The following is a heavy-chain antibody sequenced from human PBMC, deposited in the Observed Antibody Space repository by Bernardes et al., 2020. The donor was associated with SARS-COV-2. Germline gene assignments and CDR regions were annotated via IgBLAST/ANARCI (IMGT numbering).Heavy chain of an antibody. CDR2: VFYSGST. CDR3: ARIWDSIWGAPLD. V-gene: IGHV4-31*03. J-gene: IGHJ4*02. CDR1: GASLSDRVYH. D-gene: IGHD3-16*01. Sequence: LSITCTVAGASLSDRVYHWSWIRQPPGKGLEWIGHVFYSGSTDYNPSLKSRLLMSIDTSKNLFSLNLTSVTAVDTAVYYCARIWDSIWGAPLDWGQGILVTVSS.